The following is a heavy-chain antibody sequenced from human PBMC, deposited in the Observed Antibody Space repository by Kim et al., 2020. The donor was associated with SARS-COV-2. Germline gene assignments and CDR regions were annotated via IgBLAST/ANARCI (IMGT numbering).Heavy chain of an antibody. J-gene: IGHJ6*02. D-gene: IGHD3-10*01. CDR3: ARDPGTRLRGLTYSYYVMAV. Sequence: GGSLRLSCAASGFTVSSCAIHWVRQAPGKGLEWVAVISYDGSNKNYADSVKGRFTISRDNSKNTLYLQMKSLRAEDTALYYCARDPGTRLRGLTYSYYVMAVWGQGTTVTVSS. CDR2: ISYDGSNK. CDR1: GFTVSSCA. V-gene: IGHV3-30-3*01.